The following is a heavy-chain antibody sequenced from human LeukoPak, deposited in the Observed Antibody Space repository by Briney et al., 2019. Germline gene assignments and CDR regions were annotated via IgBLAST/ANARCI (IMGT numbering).Heavy chain of an antibody. CDR3: ARHLFAYCGGDCYSAIGY. V-gene: IGHV5-51*01. Sequence: GTSLKISCQCSGYIFTSYWIGWVRQLPAKGLEWMVISYPGDSDTRYSPSFQGQVTISADKSISTAYLQWSSLKTSGTAMYYCARHLFAYCGGDCYSAIGYWGQGTLVSVSS. CDR2: SYPGDSDT. J-gene: IGHJ4*02. D-gene: IGHD2-21*02. CDR1: GYIFTSYW.